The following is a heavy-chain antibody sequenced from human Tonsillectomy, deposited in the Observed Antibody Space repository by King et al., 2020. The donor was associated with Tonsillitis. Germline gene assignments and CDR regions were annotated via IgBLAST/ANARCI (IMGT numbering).Heavy chain of an antibody. CDR2: IYYTGIT. CDR3: VREWSAFDM. V-gene: IGHV4-59*01. Sequence: LQLQESGPGLVKPSETLSLTCTVSGVSITTYYWSWIRQPPGKGLEWIGYIYYTGITSYNPSLKSRVTISLDTYKNQFSLKLRSVTAADTAMYYFVREWSAFDMWGQGTMVTVSS. J-gene: IGHJ3*02. D-gene: IGHD3-3*01. CDR1: GVSITTYY.